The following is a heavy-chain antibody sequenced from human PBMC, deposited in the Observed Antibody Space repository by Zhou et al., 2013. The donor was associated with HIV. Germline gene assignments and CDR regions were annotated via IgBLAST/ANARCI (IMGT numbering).Heavy chain of an antibody. CDR3: ARVYKQSGYDFGY. J-gene: IGHJ4*02. D-gene: IGHD5-12*01. V-gene: IGHV1-2*02. Sequence: QVQLVQSKAEVKKPGASVKVSCKASGYTFTSYYIHWVRQAPGQGLEWMGWINPNTGDTNYAQKFQGRVTMTGDTSISTAYMELSRLRSDDTAVYYCARVYKQSGYDFGYWGQGTLVTVSS. CDR1: GYTFTSYY. CDR2: INPNTGDT.